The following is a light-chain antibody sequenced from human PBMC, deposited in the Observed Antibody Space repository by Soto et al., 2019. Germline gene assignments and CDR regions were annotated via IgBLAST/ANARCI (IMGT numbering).Light chain of an antibody. CDR3: SSYTSSSPLV. Sequence: QSVLTQPASVSGSPGQSITISCTGTSSDVGGYNYVSWYQQHPGKAPKLMIYEVSNRPSGVSNRFSGSKSGNTAPLTISGLQAEDELNYYRSSYTSSSPLVFGTGTKATV. J-gene: IGLJ1*01. V-gene: IGLV2-14*01. CDR1: SSDVGGYNY. CDR2: EVS.